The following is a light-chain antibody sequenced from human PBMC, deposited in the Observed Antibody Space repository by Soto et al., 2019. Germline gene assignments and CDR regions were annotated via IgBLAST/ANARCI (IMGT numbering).Light chain of an antibody. CDR3: SSHGGANNFYV. Sequence: QSALTQPPSASGSPGQSVTISCTGTSSDIGAYNYVSWYQQHPGKVPKLIIHEVTRRPSGVPDRFSASKSGNTASLTVSGLQAEDEADYYCSSHGGANNFYVFXTGTKVTVL. CDR2: EVT. J-gene: IGLJ1*01. CDR1: SSDIGAYNY. V-gene: IGLV2-8*01.